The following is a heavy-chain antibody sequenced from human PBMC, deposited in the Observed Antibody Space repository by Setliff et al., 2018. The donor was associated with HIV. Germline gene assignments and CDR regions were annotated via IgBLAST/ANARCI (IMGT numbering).Heavy chain of an antibody. CDR1: GATNPSDA. J-gene: IGHJ5*02. CDR2: ISGYNGNT. CDR3: ARDGNYYGSGIGDP. D-gene: IGHD3-10*01. Sequence: ASVKVSCKASGATNPSDAISWVRQAPGQGLEWMGWISGYNGNTKYAQNMQGRVTMTTDTSTTTAYMELRSLRSDDTAVYYCARDGNYYGSGIGDPWGQGTLVTVSS. V-gene: IGHV1-18*01.